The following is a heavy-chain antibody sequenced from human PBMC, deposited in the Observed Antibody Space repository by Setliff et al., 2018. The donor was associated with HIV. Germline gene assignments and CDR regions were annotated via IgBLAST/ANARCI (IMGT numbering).Heavy chain of an antibody. J-gene: IGHJ4*02. D-gene: IGHD6-6*01. CDR3: ARRPYYFDS. CDR2: INHSGST. Sequence: SETLSLTCAVYGGSFSDYYWSWIRQPPGKGLEWIGDINHSGSTIYNPSLKNRVTISVDTSKNQFSLKLSSVTAADTAVYYCARRPYYFDSWGQGTLVTVSS. CDR1: GGSFSDYY. V-gene: IGHV4-34*01.